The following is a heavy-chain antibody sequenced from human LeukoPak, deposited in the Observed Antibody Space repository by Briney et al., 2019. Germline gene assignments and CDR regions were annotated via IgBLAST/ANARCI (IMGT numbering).Heavy chain of an antibody. CDR2: IGSSSSYI. J-gene: IGHJ4*02. V-gene: IGHV3-21*01. CDR1: GFTFSSYA. D-gene: IGHD6-13*01. CDR3: ARDQVAAAEFDY. Sequence: GGSLRLSCAASGFTFSSYAMSWVRQAPGKGLEWVSSIGSSSSYIYYADSVKGRFTISRDNAKNSLYLQMNSLRAEDTAVYYCARDQVAAAEFDYWGQGTLVTVSS.